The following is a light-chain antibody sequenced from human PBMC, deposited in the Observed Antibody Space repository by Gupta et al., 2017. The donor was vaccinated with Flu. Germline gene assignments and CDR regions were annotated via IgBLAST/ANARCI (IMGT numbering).Light chain of an antibody. CDR2: EDN. V-gene: IGLV6-57*01. CDR1: SGSIATNY. J-gene: IGLJ2*01. CDR3: QSYDSVTREVV. Sequence: NFMLTQPHSVSESPGKTVTISCTRSSGSIATNYVQWYQQRPGSSPSTVIYEDNHRPSGVPDRFSGSIDGSSNSDYLTISGLKTEDEADYCCQSYDSVTREVVVGGGNKL.